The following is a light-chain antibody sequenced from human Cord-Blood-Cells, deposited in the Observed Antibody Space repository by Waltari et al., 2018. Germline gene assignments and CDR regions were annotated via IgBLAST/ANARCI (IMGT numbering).Light chain of an antibody. CDR3: QQYNNWPPLT. J-gene: IGKJ4*01. CDR1: QSVSSN. CDR2: GAP. Sequence: EIVMTQSPAPLSVSPGERATLSCRASQSVSSNLAWYQQKPGQPPRLLIYGAPTRATGIPARFSGSGSGTEFTLTISSLQSEDFAVYYCQQYNNWPPLTFGGGTKVEIK. V-gene: IGKV3-15*01.